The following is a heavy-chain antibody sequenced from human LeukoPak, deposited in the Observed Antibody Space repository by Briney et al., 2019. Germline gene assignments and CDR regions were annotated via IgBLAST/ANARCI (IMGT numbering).Heavy chain of an antibody. Sequence: ASVKVSCKASGYTFTGYYMHWVRQAPGQGLEWMGWINPNSGGTNYAQKFQGRVTMTRDTSISTAYMELSRLRSDDTAVYYCARYCSSTSCYTGVNDAFDIWGQGTMVTVSS. J-gene: IGHJ3*02. V-gene: IGHV1-2*02. CDR2: INPNSGGT. D-gene: IGHD2-2*02. CDR1: GYTFTGYY. CDR3: ARYCSSTSCYTGVNDAFDI.